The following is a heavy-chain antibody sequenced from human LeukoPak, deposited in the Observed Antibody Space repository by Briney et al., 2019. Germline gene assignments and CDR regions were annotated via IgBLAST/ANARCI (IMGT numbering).Heavy chain of an antibody. D-gene: IGHD5-18*01. CDR3: ARVDAHTSWIQLLDYWYFDL. V-gene: IGHV4-30-4*01. J-gene: IGHJ2*01. CDR2: IYYSGST. CDR1: GGSISSGDYY. Sequence: SQTLSLTCTVSGGSISSGDYYWSWIRQPPGKGLEWIGYIYYSGSTYYNPSLKSRVTISVDTSKNQFSLKLSSVTAADTAVYYCARVDAHTSWIQLLDYWYFDLWGRGTLVTVSS.